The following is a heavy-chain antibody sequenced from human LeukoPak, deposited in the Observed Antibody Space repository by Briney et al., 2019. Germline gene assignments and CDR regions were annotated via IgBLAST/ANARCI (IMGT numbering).Heavy chain of an antibody. D-gene: IGHD3-10*01. J-gene: IGHJ4*02. CDR3: VKDKGGYYYGSGSYYTD. V-gene: IGHV3-64D*06. CDR2: ISSNGGST. CDR1: EFTFTNYA. Sequence: PGGSLRLSCSASEFTFTNYAMHWVRQAPGKGLEYVSSISSNGGSTYYADSVKGRFTITRDNSKNTLYLQMSSLRAEDTAVYYCVKDKGGYYYGSGSYYTDWGQGTLVTVSS.